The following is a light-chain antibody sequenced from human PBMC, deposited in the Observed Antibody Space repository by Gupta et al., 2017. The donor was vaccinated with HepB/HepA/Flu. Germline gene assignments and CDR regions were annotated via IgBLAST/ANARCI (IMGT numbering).Light chain of an antibody. Sequence: DTVLTQSPATLSLSPGERAPLSCRASQSVSSYLAWYQQKPGQAPRLLIYDASNRATACPARCSGSGSGTDVTLTISSRDQEDVAVYYGLQRNECWPTFGGGTKVEVK. CDR3: LQRNECWPT. J-gene: IGKJ4*01. CDR1: QSVSSY. V-gene: IGKV3-11*01. CDR2: DAS.